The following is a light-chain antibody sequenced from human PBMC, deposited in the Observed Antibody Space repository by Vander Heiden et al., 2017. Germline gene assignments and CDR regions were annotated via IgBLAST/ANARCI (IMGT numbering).Light chain of an antibody. CDR2: DAS. J-gene: IGKJ4*01. V-gene: IGKV1-33*01. CDR1: QDISNY. Sequence: DIQKTQFPSSLSASVGDRVTITCQASQDISNYLDWYQQKPGKAPKLLIYDASNLETGVPSRFSRSGSGTDFTFTISSLQPEDIATYYCQQDDNLPVTFGGGTKVXIK. CDR3: QQDDNLPVT.